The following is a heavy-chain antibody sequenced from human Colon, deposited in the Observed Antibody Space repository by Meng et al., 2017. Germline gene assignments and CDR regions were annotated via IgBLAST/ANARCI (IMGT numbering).Heavy chain of an antibody. CDR2: IDSDSTT. D-gene: IGHD2-8*02. J-gene: IGHJ4*02. CDR3: ASGKSGFDY. Sequence: VGPGGGLVKPGGSLGLSCATSGFTFSDDYTGWIRQAPGKGLEWVSYIDSDSTTYYADSVKGRFTISRDNAKKSLYLQMSSLRVEDTAVYYCASGKSGFDYWGQGALVTVSS. CDR1: GFTFSDDY. V-gene: IGHV3-11*01.